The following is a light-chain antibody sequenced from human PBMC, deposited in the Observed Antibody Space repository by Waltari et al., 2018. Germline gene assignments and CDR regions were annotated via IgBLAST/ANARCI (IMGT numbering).Light chain of an antibody. CDR2: GAS. CDR3: QQSIQWPYT. Sequence: DIAMTQSPATLSLSPGERATLSCRASQSVNRNLAWYQQKPGQPPRLLIYGASSRATGIPDRCTGSGSGMEFTLTISSLEPEDVGIYHCQQSIQWPYTFGQGTKVEIK. J-gene: IGKJ2*01. V-gene: IGKV3D-15*01. CDR1: QSVNRN.